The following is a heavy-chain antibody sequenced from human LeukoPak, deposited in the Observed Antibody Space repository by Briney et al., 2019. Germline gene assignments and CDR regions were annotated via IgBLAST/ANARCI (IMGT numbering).Heavy chain of an antibody. CDR2: IYHSGSS. CDR1: GYSISSGYY. CDR3: ARGSVYISSSVFPPFDY. J-gene: IGHJ4*02. V-gene: IGHV4-38-2*02. D-gene: IGHD6-6*01. Sequence: PSETLSLTCTVSGYSISSGYYWGWIRQPPGKGLEWIGSIYHSGSSYYNPSLKSRVTISVDTSKNQFSLKLSSVTAADTAVYLCARGSVYISSSVFPPFDYWGQGTLVTVSS.